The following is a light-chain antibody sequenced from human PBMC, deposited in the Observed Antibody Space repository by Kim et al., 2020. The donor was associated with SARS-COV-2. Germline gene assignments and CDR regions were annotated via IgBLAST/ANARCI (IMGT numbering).Light chain of an antibody. CDR1: QDVSNY. CDR3: LQHNTYPIT. J-gene: IGKJ5*01. CDR2: ASS. V-gene: IGKV1-17*03. Sequence: ASVADGVPITCRAGQDVSNYLAWVQQKPGKAPKRLIYASSTLQSGVPSRFSGSGSGTEFTLTISSLQPEDFATYYCLQHNTYPITFGQGTRLEIK.